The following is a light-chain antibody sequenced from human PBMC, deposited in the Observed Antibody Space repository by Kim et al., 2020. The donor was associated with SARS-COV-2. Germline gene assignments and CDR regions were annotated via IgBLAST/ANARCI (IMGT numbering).Light chain of an antibody. CDR3: QSYDSSSHVV. V-gene: IGLV6-57*03. J-gene: IGLJ2*01. Sequence: TVTSSCTRSSGNIAANHVQWYQQRPGSAPNTVIYEHDQRPSGVPDRFSGSIDSSSNSASLSISGLKTEDEADYYCQSYDSSSHVVFGGGTQLTVL. CDR2: EHD. CDR1: SGNIAANH.